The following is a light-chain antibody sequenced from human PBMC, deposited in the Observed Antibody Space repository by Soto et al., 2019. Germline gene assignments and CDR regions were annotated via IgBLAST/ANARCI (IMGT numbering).Light chain of an antibody. J-gene: IGKJ3*01. CDR3: QQRTNWPRSFT. Sequence: EIVLTQSPATLSLSPGERATLSCRTSQSVSSYLAWYQQKPGQAPRLLIYDTSKRATGIPARFSGSGSGTDFTLTISSLEPEDFAVYYCQQRTNWPRSFTFGPGTKVDIK. CDR2: DTS. CDR1: QSVSSY. V-gene: IGKV3-11*01.